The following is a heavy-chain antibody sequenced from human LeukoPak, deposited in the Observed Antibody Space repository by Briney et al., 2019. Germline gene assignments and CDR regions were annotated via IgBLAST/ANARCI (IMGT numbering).Heavy chain of an antibody. J-gene: IGHJ5*02. CDR2: IYYSGST. CDR1: GGPISSGDYY. V-gene: IGHV4-30-4*01. Sequence: SETLSLTCTVSGGPISSGDYYWSWIRQPPGKGLEWIGYIYYSGSTYYNPSLKSRVTISVDTSKSQFSLKLSSVTAADTAVYYCARDSPLGYCSSTSCYNWFDPWGQGTLVTVSS. D-gene: IGHD2-2*01. CDR3: ARDSPLGYCSSTSCYNWFDP.